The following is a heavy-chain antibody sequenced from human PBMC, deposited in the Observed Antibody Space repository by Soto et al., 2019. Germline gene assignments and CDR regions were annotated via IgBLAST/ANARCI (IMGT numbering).Heavy chain of an antibody. CDR2: IKQDGSEK. CDR3: ARDQDDSSDAFDI. J-gene: IGHJ3*02. CDR1: GITFSNYW. D-gene: IGHD3-3*01. V-gene: IGHV3-7*01. Sequence: GGSLRLSCAASGITFSNYWMTWVRQAPGKGLEWVANIKQDGSEKYYVDSVKGRFTISRDNAKNSLYLQMNSLRAEDTAVYYCARDQDDSSDAFDIWGQGTMVTVSS.